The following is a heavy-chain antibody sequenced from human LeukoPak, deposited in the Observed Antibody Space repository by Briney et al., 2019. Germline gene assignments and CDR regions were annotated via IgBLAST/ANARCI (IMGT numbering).Heavy chain of an antibody. Sequence: GGSLRLSCAASGFTFSNYAMSWVRQAAGKGLEWVSAISGSGGSTYYADSVKGRFTISRDNSKNTLYLQMNSLRAEDTAVYYCAKRTYSSSWYRSYYFDYWGQGTLVTVSS. CDR3: AKRTYSSSWYRSYYFDY. CDR2: ISGSGGST. D-gene: IGHD6-13*01. J-gene: IGHJ4*02. CDR1: GFTFSNYA. V-gene: IGHV3-23*01.